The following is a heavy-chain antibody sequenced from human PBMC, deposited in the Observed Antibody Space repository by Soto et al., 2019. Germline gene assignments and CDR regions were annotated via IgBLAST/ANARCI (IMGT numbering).Heavy chain of an antibody. CDR3: ARRERAAGTDWWFDP. Sequence: SATLSLTCSIYCPSINSTNFQWRFIRQPQGKGLEWIGSIYYSGSTYYSPSLKSRVTISVDTSKNQFSLKLSSVTAADTAVYYCARRERAAGTDWWFDPWGQG. D-gene: IGHD6-13*01. V-gene: IGHV4-39*01. CDR1: CPSINSTNFQ. CDR2: IYYSGST. J-gene: IGHJ5*02.